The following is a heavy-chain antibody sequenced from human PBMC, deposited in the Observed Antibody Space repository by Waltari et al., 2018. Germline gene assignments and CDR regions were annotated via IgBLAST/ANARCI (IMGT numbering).Heavy chain of an antibody. J-gene: IGHJ5*02. CDR3: AKGSEETTVTKVAPNWFDP. V-gene: IGHV3-30*18. CDR2: ISYDGSNK. D-gene: IGHD4-4*01. Sequence: QVQLVESGGGVVQPGRSLRLSCAASGFTFSSYGMHWARQAPGKGLEWVAVISYDGSNKYYADSVKGRFTISRDNSKNTLYLQMNSLRAEDTAVYYCAKGSEETTVTKVAPNWFDPWGQGTLVTVSS. CDR1: GFTFSSYG.